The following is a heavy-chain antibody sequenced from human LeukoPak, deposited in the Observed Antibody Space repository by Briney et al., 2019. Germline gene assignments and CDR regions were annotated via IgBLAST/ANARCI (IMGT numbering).Heavy chain of an antibody. D-gene: IGHD4-17*01. CDR3: ARGVLEGDYGFDL. J-gene: IGHJ2*01. CDR2: ISYDGPNK. CDR1: GFILSSYA. V-gene: IGHV3-30*04. Sequence: GRSLRLSCAASGFILSSYAMYWVRQAPGKGLEWVAVISYDGPNKYYADSVKGRFTISRDNSKNTLYLQMNSLRAEDTAVYYCARGVLEGDYGFDLWGRGTLVTVSS.